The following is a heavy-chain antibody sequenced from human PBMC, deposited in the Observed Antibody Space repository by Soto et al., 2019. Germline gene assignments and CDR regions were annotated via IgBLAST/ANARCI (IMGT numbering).Heavy chain of an antibody. CDR2: IIPIFGTA. V-gene: IGHV1-69*13. J-gene: IGHJ4*02. CDR1: GGTFSSYA. Sequence: SVKVSCKASGGTFSSYAISWVRQAPGQGLEWMGGIIPIFGTANYAQKFQGRVTITAGESTSTAYMELSSLRSEDTAVYYCARGNTIFGVVDYWGQGTLVTVSS. D-gene: IGHD3-3*01. CDR3: ARGNTIFGVVDY.